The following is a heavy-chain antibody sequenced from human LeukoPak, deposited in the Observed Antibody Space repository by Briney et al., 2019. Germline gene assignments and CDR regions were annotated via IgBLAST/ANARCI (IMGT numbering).Heavy chain of an antibody. CDR3: ARSRDFWSGSSNWFDP. J-gene: IGHJ5*02. D-gene: IGHD3-3*01. CDR2: TSAYNGNT. V-gene: IGHV1-18*01. Sequence: ASVKVSCKASGYTFTSYGISWVRQAPGQGLEWMGWTSAYNGNTNYAQKLQGRVTMTTDTSTSTAYMELRSLRSDDTAVYYCARSRDFWSGSSNWFDPWGQGTLVTVSS. CDR1: GYTFTSYG.